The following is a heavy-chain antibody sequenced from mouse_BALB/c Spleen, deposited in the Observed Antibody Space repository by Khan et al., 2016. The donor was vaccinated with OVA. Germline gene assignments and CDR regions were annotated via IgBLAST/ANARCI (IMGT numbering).Heavy chain of an antibody. V-gene: IGHV3-2*02. CDR2: ISYSGNT. CDR1: GYSITTDYA. Sequence: EVQLQESGPGLVKPSQYLSLTCTVTGYSITTDYAWNWIRQFPGNKLAWMGYISYSGNTKYNPSLKSRISITRDTSKNQFFLQLKSVTTEDTARDYCARIYGGDFDYWGQGTILTVSS. CDR3: ARIYGGDFDY. D-gene: IGHD1-1*01. J-gene: IGHJ2*01.